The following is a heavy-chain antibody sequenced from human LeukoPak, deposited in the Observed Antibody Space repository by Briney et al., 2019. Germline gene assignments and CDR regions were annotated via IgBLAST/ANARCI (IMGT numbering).Heavy chain of an antibody. CDR2: IYHSGNT. CDR1: GDSISNTHW. CDR3: ARGGYFGSGSSPWFFGY. Sequence: PSETLSLTCAVSGDSISNTHWWSWVRQPPGKGLEWIGEIYHSGNTNYNLSLKSRVIISVDKSKSQFSLNLSSVTAADTAVYYCARGGYFGSGSSPWFFGYWGQGILVTVSS. V-gene: IGHV4-4*02. J-gene: IGHJ4*02. D-gene: IGHD3-10*01.